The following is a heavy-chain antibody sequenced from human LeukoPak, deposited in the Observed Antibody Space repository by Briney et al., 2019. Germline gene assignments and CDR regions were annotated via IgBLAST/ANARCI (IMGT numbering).Heavy chain of an antibody. J-gene: IGHJ3*02. D-gene: IGHD2-15*01. CDR1: GYTFTSYG. CDR2: ISAYNGNT. Sequence: ASVKVSCKASGYTFTSYGISWVRQAPGQGLEWMGWISAYNGNTSYAQKLQGRVTMTTDTSTSTAYMELRSLRSDDTAVYYCARDAGVAFSVAATLRAFDIWGQGTMVTVSS. CDR3: ARDAGVAFSVAATLRAFDI. V-gene: IGHV1-18*01.